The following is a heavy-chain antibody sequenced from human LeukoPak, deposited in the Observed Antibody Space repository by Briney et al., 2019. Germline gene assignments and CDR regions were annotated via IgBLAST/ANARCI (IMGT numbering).Heavy chain of an antibody. V-gene: IGHV4-59*01. CDR1: GGSLSSYY. D-gene: IGHD1-26*01. CDR2: IDYSGSN. Sequence: SDTLSLTCTVSGGSLSSYYWTWIRQPPGRGLEWIGCIDYSGSNNFNTSLKSRVTLSVDSSNNQFSLNLTSVTAADTAVYYCARDGRLGGIDFWGQGALVTVSS. J-gene: IGHJ4*02. CDR3: ARDGRLGGIDF.